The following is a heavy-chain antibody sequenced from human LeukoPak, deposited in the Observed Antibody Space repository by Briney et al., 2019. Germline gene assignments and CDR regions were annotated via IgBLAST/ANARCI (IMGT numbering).Heavy chain of an antibody. CDR1: GYTFTSYY. D-gene: IGHD2-8*01. Sequence: ASVKVSCKASGYTFTSYYMHWVRQAPGQGLEWMGWINPNSGDTKYAQKFQGRVTMTRDTSISTAYMELTRLRSDDTAAYYCARGGLRVMVYRLYYMDVWGKGTTVTVSS. J-gene: IGHJ6*03. CDR3: ARGGLRVMVYRLYYMDV. V-gene: IGHV1-2*02. CDR2: INPNSGDT.